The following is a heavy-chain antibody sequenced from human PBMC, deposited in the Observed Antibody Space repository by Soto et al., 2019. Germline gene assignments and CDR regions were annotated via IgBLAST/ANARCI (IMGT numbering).Heavy chain of an antibody. CDR2: INHSGST. CDR3: ARRVLRTYSSSCYFDY. V-gene: IGHV4-34*01. J-gene: IGHJ4*02. CDR1: GGSFGGHY. Sequence: SEPLSLTSAVYGGSFGGHYWSWIRQPPGKGLEWIGEINHSGSTNYNPSLKSRVTISVDTSKNQFSLKLSPVTAADTAVYYCARRVLRTYSSSCYFDYWGQGTLVTVSS. D-gene: IGHD6-6*01.